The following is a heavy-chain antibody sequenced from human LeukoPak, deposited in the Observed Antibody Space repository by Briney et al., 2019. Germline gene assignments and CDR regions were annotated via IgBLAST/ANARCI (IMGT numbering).Heavy chain of an antibody. D-gene: IGHD4-11*01. CDR2: ISAYNGNT. CDR1: GYTFTSYG. J-gene: IGHJ4*02. CDR3: ARDRLLFSVYSNPRFDY. V-gene: IGHV1-18*01. Sequence: ASVKVSCKASGYTFTSYGISWVRQAPGQGLEWMEWISAYNGNTNYAQKLQGRVTMTTDTSTSTAYMELRSLRSDDTAVYYCARDRLLFSVYSNPRFDYWGQGTLVTVSS.